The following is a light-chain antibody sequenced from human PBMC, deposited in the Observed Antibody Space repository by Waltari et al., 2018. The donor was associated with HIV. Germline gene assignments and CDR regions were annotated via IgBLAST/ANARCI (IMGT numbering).Light chain of an antibody. CDR3: ATWDDSLSVVV. J-gene: IGLJ2*01. CDR1: SSNIGSNY. V-gene: IGLV1-47*01. CDR2: RNN. Sequence: QSVLTQPPSASGTPGQRVTISCSGSSSNIGSNYVYWYQQLPGTAPKLLIYRNNQLPSGVPDRFSGSKAGTSAPLAISGLRSEDEADYYCATWDDSLSVVVFGGGTKLTVL.